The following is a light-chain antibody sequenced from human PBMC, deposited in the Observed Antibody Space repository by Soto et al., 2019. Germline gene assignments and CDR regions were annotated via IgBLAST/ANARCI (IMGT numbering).Light chain of an antibody. CDR2: DVN. Sequence: QSVLTQPRSVSGSPGQSVTISCTGTSSDVGGYNYVSWYQQHPGKAPKLMIYDVNKRPSGVPDRFSGSKSGNTASLTISGLQAEDEADYYCCSYAGIYVFGTGTKLTVL. J-gene: IGLJ1*01. V-gene: IGLV2-11*01. CDR3: CSYAGIYV. CDR1: SSDVGGYNY.